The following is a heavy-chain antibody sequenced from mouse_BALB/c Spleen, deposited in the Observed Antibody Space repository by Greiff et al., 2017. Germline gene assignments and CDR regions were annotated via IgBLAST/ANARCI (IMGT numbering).Heavy chain of an antibody. Sequence: QVQLQQSGAELARPGASVKLSCKASGYTFTSYWMQWVKQRPGQGLEWIGAIYPGDGDTRYTQKFKGKATLTADKSSSTAYMQLSSLASEDSAVYYCARYGSSPFDYWGQGTTLTVSS. CDR3: ARYGSSPFDY. J-gene: IGHJ2*01. CDR2: IYPGDGDT. D-gene: IGHD1-1*01. CDR1: GYTFTSYW. V-gene: IGHV1-87*01.